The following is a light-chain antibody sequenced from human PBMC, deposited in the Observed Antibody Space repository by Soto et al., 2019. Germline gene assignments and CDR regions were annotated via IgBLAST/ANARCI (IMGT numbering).Light chain of an antibody. J-gene: IGLJ1*01. CDR1: SSDGDDYKD. Sequence: QPVLTQPASVSGSPGQSITISCTGISSDGDDYKDVSWYQQHPGKAPKLMIYEVTYRPSGVSNRFSGSKSGNTASLTISGLQAEDEADYYCSSYTSSSTVFGTGTKVTVL. V-gene: IGLV2-14*01. CDR2: EVT. CDR3: SSYTSSSTV.